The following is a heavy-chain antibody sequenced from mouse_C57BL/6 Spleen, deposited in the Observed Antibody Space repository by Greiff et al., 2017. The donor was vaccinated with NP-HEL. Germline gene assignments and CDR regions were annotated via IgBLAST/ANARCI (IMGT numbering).Heavy chain of an antibody. CDR3: TTPLYGSSKYYFDY. Sequence: EVQGVESGAELVRPGASVKLSCTASGFNIKDDYMHWVKQRPEQGLEWIGWIDPENGDTEYASKFQGKATITADTSSNTAYLQLSSLTSEDTAVYYCTTPLYGSSKYYFDYWGQGTTLTVSS. CDR2: IDPENGDT. D-gene: IGHD1-1*01. J-gene: IGHJ2*01. V-gene: IGHV14-4*01. CDR1: GFNIKDDY.